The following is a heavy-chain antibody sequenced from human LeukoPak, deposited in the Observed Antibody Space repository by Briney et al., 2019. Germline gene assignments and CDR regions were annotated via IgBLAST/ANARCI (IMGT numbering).Heavy chain of an antibody. Sequence: GESLKISCKGSGYSFTSYWIGWVRQMPGKGLEWMGIIYPGDSDTRYSPSFQGQVTISADKSISTAYLQWSSLKASDAAMYYCAREGSSIHNWFDPWGQGTLVTVSS. CDR3: AREGSSIHNWFDP. CDR2: IYPGDSDT. J-gene: IGHJ5*02. CDR1: GYSFTSYW. D-gene: IGHD6-13*01. V-gene: IGHV5-51*01.